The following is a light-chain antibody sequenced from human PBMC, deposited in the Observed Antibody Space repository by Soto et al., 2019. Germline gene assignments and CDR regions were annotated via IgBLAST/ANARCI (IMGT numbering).Light chain of an antibody. V-gene: IGKV1-39*01. CDR2: AAS. J-gene: IGKJ1*01. CDR1: QSIRKY. Sequence: DIQMTQSPSSLSASVGDRVIITCRASQSIRKYLNWYQHKPGKVPTLLIYAASSLQSGVPSRFSGSGFGTEFTPTITSLQPEDFATYYCQQSGYTPPWTFGQGTKVEIK. CDR3: QQSGYTPPWT.